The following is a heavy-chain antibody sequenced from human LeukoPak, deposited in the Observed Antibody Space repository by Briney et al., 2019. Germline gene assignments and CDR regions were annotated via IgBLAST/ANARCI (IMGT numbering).Heavy chain of an antibody. CDR2: ISGSGLTT. Sequence: PGGSLRLSCAASGFIFSNFAMGWVRQAPEKGLEWVSVISGSGLTTYYADSAKGRFTISRDNSKNTLYLQMSSLRAEDTAVYYCAKAEMATFDYWGQGTLVTVSS. CDR1: GFIFSNFA. CDR3: AKAEMATFDY. J-gene: IGHJ4*02. V-gene: IGHV3-23*01. D-gene: IGHD5-24*01.